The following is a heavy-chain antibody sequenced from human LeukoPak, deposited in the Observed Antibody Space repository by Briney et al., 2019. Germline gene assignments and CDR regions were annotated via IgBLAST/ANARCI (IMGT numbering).Heavy chain of an antibody. D-gene: IGHD6-13*01. Sequence: GGSLRLSCAASGFTFSSYSMNWVRQAPGKGLEWVSSISSSSSYIYYADSVKGRFTISRDNAKNSLYLQMNSLRAEDTTVYYCARIAAGSPILLDPWGQGTLVTVSS. J-gene: IGHJ5*02. CDR3: ARIAAGSPILLDP. CDR1: GFTFSSYS. CDR2: ISSSSSYI. V-gene: IGHV3-21*01.